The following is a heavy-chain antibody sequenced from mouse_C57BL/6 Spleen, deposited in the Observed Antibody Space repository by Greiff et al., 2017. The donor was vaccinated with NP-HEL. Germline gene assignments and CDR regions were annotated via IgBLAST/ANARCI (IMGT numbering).Heavy chain of an antibody. D-gene: IGHD2-14*01. CDR3: ARGGAHRDYAMDY. CDR1: GYTFTSYW. Sequence: QVQLQQPGAELVRPGSSVKLSCKASGYTFTSYWMHWVKQRPIQGLEWIGNIDPSDSETHYNQKFKDKATLTVDTSSSTAYMQLSSLTSEDSAVYYCARGGAHRDYAMDYWGQGTSVTVSS. V-gene: IGHV1-52*01. CDR2: IDPSDSET. J-gene: IGHJ4*01.